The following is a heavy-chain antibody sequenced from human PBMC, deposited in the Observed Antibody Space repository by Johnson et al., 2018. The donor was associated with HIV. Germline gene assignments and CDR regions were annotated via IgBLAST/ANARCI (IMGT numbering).Heavy chain of an antibody. J-gene: IGHJ3*02. V-gene: IGHV3-9*01. D-gene: IGHD2-15*01. Sequence: VQLVESGGGLVQPGRSLRLSCAASGFTFDDYAMHWVRQAPGKGLEWVSGISWNSGSIGYANSVKGRFTISRDNSKSTLYLQMNSLRPEDTAVYYCVKGDEVVAATSGFDIWGQGTMVTVSS. CDR3: VKGDEVVAATSGFDI. CDR2: ISWNSGSI. CDR1: GFTFDDYA.